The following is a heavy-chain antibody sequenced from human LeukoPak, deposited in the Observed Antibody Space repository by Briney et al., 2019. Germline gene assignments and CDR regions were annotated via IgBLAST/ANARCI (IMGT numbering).Heavy chain of an antibody. CDR1: GFVVSDYY. D-gene: IGHD3-10*01. V-gene: IGHV3-11*04. Sequence: GGSLRLSCAASGFVVSDYYMSWIRQAPGKGLEWLSYISRSGSPIYYADSVRGRFIISRDNANNSPYLQMNSLRAEDTAVYYCQGTEGITVSDPFDVWGQGSMVTVSS. CDR3: QGTEGITVSDPFDV. CDR2: ISRSGSPI. J-gene: IGHJ3*01.